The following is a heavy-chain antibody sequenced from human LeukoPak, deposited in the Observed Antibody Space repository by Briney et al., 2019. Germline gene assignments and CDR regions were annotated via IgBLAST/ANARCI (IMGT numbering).Heavy chain of an antibody. V-gene: IGHV3-30*18. Sequence: GGSLRLSCAASGFTFSSYGMHWVRQAPGKGLEWVAVISYDGSNKYYADSVKGRVTISRDNSKNTLYLQMNSLRAEDTAVYYCAKDIYDSSGYYSGHYYYGMDVWGQGTTVTVSS. CDR2: ISYDGSNK. J-gene: IGHJ6*02. CDR3: AKDIYDSSGYYSGHYYYGMDV. D-gene: IGHD3-22*01. CDR1: GFTFSSYG.